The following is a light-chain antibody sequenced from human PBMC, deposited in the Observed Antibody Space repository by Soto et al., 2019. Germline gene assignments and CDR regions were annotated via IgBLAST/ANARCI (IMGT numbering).Light chain of an antibody. V-gene: IGKV3-20*01. Sequence: EIVLTQSPGTLSLSPGERATLSCRASQTISSSYLAWYQQKPGQAPRLLIYAASTRATDIPDRFSGSGSGTDFTLTISRLEPEDFAVYYCQLYGSSPPGVTFGPGTKVDIK. CDR2: AAS. J-gene: IGKJ3*01. CDR3: QLYGSSPPGVT. CDR1: QTISSSY.